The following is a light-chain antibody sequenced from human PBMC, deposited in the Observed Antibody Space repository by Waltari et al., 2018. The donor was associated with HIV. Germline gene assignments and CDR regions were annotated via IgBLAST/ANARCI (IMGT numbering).Light chain of an antibody. CDR2: RND. CDR3: AAWDDSLSVWM. CDR1: NSNIGNNF. V-gene: IGLV1-47*01. Sequence: QSVLTQPPSASATPGQRVTISCSGGNSNIGNNFVFWYQQLQGTAPKLLISRNDKLPSAVPDRFSGSKSGTSASLAISGLRSDDEADDYCAAWDDSLSVWMFGGGTKLTVL. J-gene: IGLJ3*02.